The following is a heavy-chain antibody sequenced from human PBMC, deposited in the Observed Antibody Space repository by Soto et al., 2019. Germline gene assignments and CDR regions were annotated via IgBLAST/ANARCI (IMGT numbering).Heavy chain of an antibody. CDR2: IYYSGSS. CDR1: GGSISSSSYY. CDR3: ARRAHYGDYVGWFDP. V-gene: IGHV4-39*01. D-gene: IGHD4-17*01. J-gene: IGHJ5*02. Sequence: PSETQSLTCTVSGGSISSSSYYWGWIRQPPGKGLEWIGSIYYSGSSYYNPSLKSRVTISVDTSKNQFSLKLSSVTTADTSVYYCARRAHYGDYVGWFDPWGQGTLVTVSS.